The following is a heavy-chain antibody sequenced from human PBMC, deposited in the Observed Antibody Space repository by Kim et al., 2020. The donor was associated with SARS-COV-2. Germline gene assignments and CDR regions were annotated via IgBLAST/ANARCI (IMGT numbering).Heavy chain of an antibody. J-gene: IGHJ6*02. D-gene: IGHD3-10*01. V-gene: IGHV3-11*06. CDR3: ARVYGSGSHTRDYYYYGMDV. Sequence: RFTISRDNAKNSLYLQMNSLRAEDTAVYYCARVYGSGSHTRDYYYYGMDVWGQGTTVTVSS.